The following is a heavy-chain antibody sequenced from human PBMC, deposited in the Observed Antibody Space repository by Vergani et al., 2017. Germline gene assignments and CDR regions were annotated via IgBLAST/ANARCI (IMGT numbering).Heavy chain of an antibody. Sequence: QVQLQESGPGLVKPSETLSLTCTVSGGSISSYYWSWIRQSPGKGLEWIGYIYYSGSTNYNPSLKSRVTISVDTSKNQFSLKLSSVTAADTAVYYCARLYSGYDFGMDVWGQGTTVTVSS. J-gene: IGHJ6*02. V-gene: IGHV4-59*12. CDR2: IYYSGST. CDR3: ARLYSGYDFGMDV. D-gene: IGHD5-12*01. CDR1: GGSISSYY.